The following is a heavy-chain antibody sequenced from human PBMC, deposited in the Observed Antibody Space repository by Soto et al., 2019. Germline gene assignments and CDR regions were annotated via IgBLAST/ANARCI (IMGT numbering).Heavy chain of an antibody. J-gene: IGHJ3*02. CDR1: GYTFTSCG. Sequence: ASVKLSCKASGYTFTSCGIGWVRQSPGQGLEYLGGITLYFGTANYAQKFQGRVTITADESTSTAYMELSSLRSEDTAVYYCARGYCSSTSCYRFPFDAFDIWGQGTMVTVSS. CDR2: ITLYFGTA. D-gene: IGHD2-2*01. CDR3: ARGYCSSTSCYRFPFDAFDI. V-gene: IGHV1-69*13.